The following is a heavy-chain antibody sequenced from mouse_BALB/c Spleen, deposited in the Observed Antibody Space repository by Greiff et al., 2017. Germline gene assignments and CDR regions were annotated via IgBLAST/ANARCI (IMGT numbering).Heavy chain of an antibody. CDR3: TRLTTVGTNY. CDR2: IYPGNSDT. V-gene: IGHV1-5*01. J-gene: IGHJ2*01. CDR1: GYSFTSYW. Sequence: EGQLQQSGTVLARPGASVKMSCKASGYSFTSYWMHWVKQRPGQGLEWIGAIYPGNSDTSYNQKFKGKAKLTAVTSASTAYMELSSLTNEDSAVYYCTRLTTVGTNYWGQGTTLTVSS. D-gene: IGHD1-1*01.